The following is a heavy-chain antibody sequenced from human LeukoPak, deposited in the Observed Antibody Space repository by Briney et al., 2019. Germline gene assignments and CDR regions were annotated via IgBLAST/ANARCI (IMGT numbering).Heavy chain of an antibody. V-gene: IGHV4-30-2*01. Sequence: SETLSLTCAVSGGSISSGGYSWSWIRQPPGKGLEWIGYIYHSGTTYYNPSLKSRVTISVDASKNQFSLSLTSVTAADTAVYYCARGYCGGDCLFDHWGQGTLVTVFS. CDR2: IYHSGTT. CDR1: GGSISSGGYS. J-gene: IGHJ4*02. D-gene: IGHD2-21*02. CDR3: ARGYCGGDCLFDH.